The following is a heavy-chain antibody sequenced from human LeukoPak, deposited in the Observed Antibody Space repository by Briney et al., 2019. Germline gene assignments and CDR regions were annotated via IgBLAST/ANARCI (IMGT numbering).Heavy chain of an antibody. V-gene: IGHV4-38-2*01. CDR1: GYSISSGYY. Sequence: SETLSLTCAVSGYSISSGYYWGWIRQPPGKGLEWIGSMYHSESTYYNPSLKSRVTISVDTSKNQFSLKLSSVTAADTAVYYCARRTGGSFDYWGQGTLVTVSS. CDR2: MYHSEST. D-gene: IGHD3-16*01. CDR3: ARRTGGSFDY. J-gene: IGHJ4*02.